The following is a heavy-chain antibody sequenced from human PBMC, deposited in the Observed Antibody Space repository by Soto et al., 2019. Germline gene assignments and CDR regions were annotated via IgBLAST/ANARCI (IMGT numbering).Heavy chain of an antibody. CDR2: ISGSGGST. V-gene: IGHV3-23*01. CDR3: AKEGGRIVVVPEDGMDV. D-gene: IGHD2-2*01. CDR1: GFTFSSYA. Sequence: GGSLRLSCGASGFTFSSYAMSWVRQVPGKGLEWVSAISGSGGSTYYADSVKGRFTISRDNSKNTLYLQMNSLRAEDTAVYYCAKEGGRIVVVPEDGMDVWGQGTTVTVSS. J-gene: IGHJ6*02.